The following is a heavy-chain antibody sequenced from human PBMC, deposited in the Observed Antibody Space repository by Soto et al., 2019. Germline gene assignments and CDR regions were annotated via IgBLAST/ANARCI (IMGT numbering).Heavy chain of an antibody. CDR3: ARSVNTAIVYFDF. D-gene: IGHD5-18*01. J-gene: IGHJ4*02. Sequence: PGGSLRLSCAASGFSVSSNFMSWVRQAPGKGLEWVSTIYRGGGAYYADPVKGRFTISKDNSKNTLYLQMNSLRPNDTAVYYCARSVNTAIVYFDFWGQGALVTVSS. V-gene: IGHV3-53*05. CDR1: GFSVSSNF. CDR2: IYRGGGA.